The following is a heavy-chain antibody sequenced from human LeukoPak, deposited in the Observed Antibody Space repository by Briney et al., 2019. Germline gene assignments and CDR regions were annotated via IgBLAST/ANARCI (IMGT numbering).Heavy chain of an antibody. J-gene: IGHJ4*02. CDR3: ARDKIVGATNFDY. CDR2: IKQDGSEK. CDR1: GFTFISYW. Sequence: GGSLRLSCAASGFTFISYWMSWVRQAPGKGLEWVANIKQDGSEKYYVDSEKGRFTISRDNAKNSLYLQMNSLRAEDTAVYYCARDKIVGATNFDYWGQGTLVTVSS. D-gene: IGHD1-26*01. V-gene: IGHV3-7*03.